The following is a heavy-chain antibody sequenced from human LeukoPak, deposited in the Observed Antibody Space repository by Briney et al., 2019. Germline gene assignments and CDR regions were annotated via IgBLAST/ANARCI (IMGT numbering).Heavy chain of an antibody. D-gene: IGHD2-2*01. V-gene: IGHV4-39*01. Sequence: PSETLSLTCTVSGGSISSSSYYWGWIRQPPGKGLEWIGSIYYSGSTYYNPSLKSRVTISVDTSKNQFSLKLSSVTAADTAVYYCARLRGIVVVPAAPFDYWGQGTLVTISS. CDR3: ARLRGIVVVPAAPFDY. CDR1: GGSISSSSYY. J-gene: IGHJ4*02. CDR2: IYYSGST.